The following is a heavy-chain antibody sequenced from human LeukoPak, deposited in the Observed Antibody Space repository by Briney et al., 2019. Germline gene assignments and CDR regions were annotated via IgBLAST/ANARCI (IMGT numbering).Heavy chain of an antibody. CDR3: ARGSAVAGTYYYYMDV. J-gene: IGHJ6*03. Sequence: ASVKVSCKASGYTFTSYDINWVRQATGQGLEWMGWMNPNSGNTGYAQKFQGRVTITRNTSISTAYMELSSLRSEDTAVYYCARGSAVAGTYYYYMDVWGKGTPVTVSS. CDR1: GYTFTSYD. CDR2: MNPNSGNT. D-gene: IGHD6-19*01. V-gene: IGHV1-8*03.